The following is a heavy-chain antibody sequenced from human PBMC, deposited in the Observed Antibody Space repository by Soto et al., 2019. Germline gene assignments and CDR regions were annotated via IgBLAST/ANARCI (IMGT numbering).Heavy chain of an antibody. J-gene: IGHJ5*02. D-gene: IGHD3-10*01. CDR2: IYYSGST. Sequence: QVQLQESGPGLVKPSETLSLTCTVSGGSMSSYYWSWIRQPPGKGLEWIGYIYYSGSTIYNPSLTIRVTISVDTSKNQFSLKLSSVTAADTAVYYCARYGSGSSVWFDPWGQGTLVTVSS. CDR3: ARYGSGSSVWFDP. V-gene: IGHV4-59*01. CDR1: GGSMSSYY.